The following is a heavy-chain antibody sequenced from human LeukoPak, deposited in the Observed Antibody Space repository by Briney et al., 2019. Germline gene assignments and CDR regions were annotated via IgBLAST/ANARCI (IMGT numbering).Heavy chain of an antibody. CDR2: IYYSGST. J-gene: IGHJ6*02. CDR1: GGSISSHY. Sequence: SETLSLTCTVSGGSISSHYWSWIRQPPGKGLEWIGYIYYSGSTNYNPSLKSRVTISVDTSKNQFSLKLSSVTAADTAVYYCARSIPYCYGMDVWGQGTTVTVSS. V-gene: IGHV4-59*11. CDR3: ARSIPYCYGMDV.